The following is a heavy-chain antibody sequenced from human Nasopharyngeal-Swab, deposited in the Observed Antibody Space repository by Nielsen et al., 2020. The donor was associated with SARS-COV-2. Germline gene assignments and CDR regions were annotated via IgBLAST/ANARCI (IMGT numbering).Heavy chain of an antibody. CDR2: ISFDGST. CDR3: ARYDDYYDSSGYAY. J-gene: IGHJ4*02. Sequence: GGSLRLSCVVSGVPFSNTIVTWVRQAPGKGLEWVSVISFDGSTYYGDSVKGRFTISRDNSKNTLYLQMNSLRAEDTAVYYCARYDDYYDSSGYAYWGQGTLVTVSS. V-gene: IGHV3-23*01. D-gene: IGHD3-22*01. CDR1: GVPFSNTI.